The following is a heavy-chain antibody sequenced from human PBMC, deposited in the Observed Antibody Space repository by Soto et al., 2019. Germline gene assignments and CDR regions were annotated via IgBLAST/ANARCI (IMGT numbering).Heavy chain of an antibody. V-gene: IGHV3-74*01. J-gene: IGHJ3*01. CDR1: GFNFSPYW. Sequence: EVQLVESGGGLVQPGESLRLSCAASGFNFSPYWMHWVRQVPGKGLEWISHICGGGTVTVYADSVKGRFTISRDDAKNTLYLQMNSLRSEDTSVYYCVRERGFSDFFDSWGRGTKVTVSS. CDR3: VRERGFSDFFDS. CDR2: ICGGGTVT. D-gene: IGHD3-3*01.